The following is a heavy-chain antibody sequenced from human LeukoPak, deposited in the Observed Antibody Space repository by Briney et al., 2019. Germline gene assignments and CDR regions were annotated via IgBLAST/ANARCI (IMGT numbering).Heavy chain of an antibody. Sequence: PGGSLRLSCAASGFPFNNYWMSWVRQAPGKGLEWVAIISYDGSNKYYADSVKGRFTISRDNSKNTLYVQMNSLRAEDTAVYYCAREWEGFDYWGQGTLVTVSS. CDR2: ISYDGSNK. D-gene: IGHD1-26*01. CDR3: AREWEGFDY. J-gene: IGHJ4*02. CDR1: GFPFNNYW. V-gene: IGHV3-30*03.